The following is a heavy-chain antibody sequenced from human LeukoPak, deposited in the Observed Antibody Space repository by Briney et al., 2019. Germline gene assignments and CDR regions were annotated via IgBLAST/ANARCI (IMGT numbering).Heavy chain of an antibody. Sequence: GGSLRLSCAASGFTFSSYSMNWVRQAPGKGLEWVSSISSSSSYIYYADSVKGRFTISRDNAKNSLYLQMNSLRAEDTAVYYCARSFPDYYDSSGYLDWGQGTLVTVSS. CDR2: ISSSSSYI. CDR3: ARSFPDYYDSSGYLD. J-gene: IGHJ4*02. V-gene: IGHV3-21*01. CDR1: GFTFSSYS. D-gene: IGHD3-22*01.